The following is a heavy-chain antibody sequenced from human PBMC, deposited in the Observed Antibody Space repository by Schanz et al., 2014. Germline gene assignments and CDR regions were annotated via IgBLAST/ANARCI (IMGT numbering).Heavy chain of an antibody. V-gene: IGHV3-11*03. CDR2: ISSSGSYT. J-gene: IGHJ4*02. D-gene: IGHD6-13*01. CDR1: GFTFSDYY. CDR3: ARLDSSSWYPRY. Sequence: ESGGGLVQPGGSLRLSCAASGFTFSDYYMSWIRQAPGKGLEWVSYISSSGSYTNYADSVKGRFTTSRDNGKKSMYLQMNSLRAEDTAVYYCARLDSSSWYPRYWGQGTLVTVSS.